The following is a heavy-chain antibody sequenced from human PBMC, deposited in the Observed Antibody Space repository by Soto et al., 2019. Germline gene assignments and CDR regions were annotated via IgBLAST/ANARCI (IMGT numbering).Heavy chain of an antibody. D-gene: IGHD1-26*01. Sequence: GGSLRLSCAASGFTFSSYSMNWVRQAPGKGLEWVSYVSSSSSTIYYADSVKGRFTISRDNAKNSLYLQMNSLRAEDTAVYYCARDSAGIDYWGQGTLVTVSS. J-gene: IGHJ4*02. CDR2: VSSSSSTI. V-gene: IGHV3-48*01. CDR3: ARDSAGIDY. CDR1: GFTFSSYS.